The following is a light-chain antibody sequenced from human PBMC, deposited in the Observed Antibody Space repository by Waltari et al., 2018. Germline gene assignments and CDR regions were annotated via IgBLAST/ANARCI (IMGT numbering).Light chain of an antibody. CDR2: EVS. V-gene: IGLV2-23*02. CDR1: ISDIGKYNL. J-gene: IGLJ1*01. CDR3: ASYAGSRSSGV. Sequence: QSALTQPASVSGSPGQSITISYPGTISDIGKYNLVFWYQQFPGKVPKVIIYEVSERPSGVSNRFSGSKSDNTATLTISGLQAADEAEYYCASYAGSRSSGVFGTGTNVIVL.